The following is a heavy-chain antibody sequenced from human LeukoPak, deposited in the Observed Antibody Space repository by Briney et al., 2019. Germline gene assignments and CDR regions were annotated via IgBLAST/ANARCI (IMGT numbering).Heavy chain of an antibody. D-gene: IGHD1-26*01. V-gene: IGHV3-21*04. CDR3: VKSGTFFLYYFDS. CDR2: ISSSSSYI. J-gene: IGHJ4*02. CDR1: GFTFSSYS. Sequence: GGSLRLSCAASGFTFSSYSMNWVRQAPGKGLEWVSSISSSSSYIYYADSVKGRFTISRDNSKNTLYLQMNSLRAEDTAVYYCVKSGTFFLYYFDSWGQGTQLTVSS.